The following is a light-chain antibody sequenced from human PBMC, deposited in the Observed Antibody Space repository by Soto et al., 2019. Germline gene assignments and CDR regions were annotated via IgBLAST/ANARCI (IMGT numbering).Light chain of an antibody. CDR3: QQYDSSLWT. J-gene: IGKJ1*01. CDR2: DAS. Sequence: EIVLTQSPGTLSLSPGERATLSCRASQSVSSNYLAWYQQKPGQAPRLLIFDASTRATGIPDRFSGSGSETDFTLTISRLEPEDFAVYYCQQYDSSLWTFGQGTKVEIK. V-gene: IGKV3-20*01. CDR1: QSVSSNY.